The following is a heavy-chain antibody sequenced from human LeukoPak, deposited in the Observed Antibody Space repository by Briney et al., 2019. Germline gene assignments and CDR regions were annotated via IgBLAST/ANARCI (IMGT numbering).Heavy chain of an antibody. CDR1: GGSISSYY. J-gene: IGHJ4*02. CDR2: IYYSGGT. CDR3: ARIGGYFDY. D-gene: IGHD3-10*01. Sequence: PSETLSLTCTVSGGSISSYYWSWIRQPPGKGLEWIGYIYYSGGTNYNPSLKSRVTISVDTSKNQFSLKLSSVTAADTAVYYCARIGGYFDYWGQGTLVTVSS. V-gene: IGHV4-59*01.